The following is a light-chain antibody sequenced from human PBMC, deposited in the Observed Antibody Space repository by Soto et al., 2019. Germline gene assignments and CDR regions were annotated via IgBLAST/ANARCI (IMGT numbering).Light chain of an antibody. Sequence: EIVLTQSPATLSLSPGERATLSCRASQSVSSYLAWYQQKPGQAPRLLIYDASNRATGIPARFSGSGSGTDFTLTISSLEPEAFAVYYCQQRSNWPPITFGQGTRLESK. CDR3: QQRSNWPPIT. CDR2: DAS. V-gene: IGKV3-11*01. CDR1: QSVSSY. J-gene: IGKJ5*01.